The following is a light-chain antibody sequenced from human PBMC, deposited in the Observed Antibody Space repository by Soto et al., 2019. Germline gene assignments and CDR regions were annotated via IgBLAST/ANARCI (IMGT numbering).Light chain of an antibody. CDR2: DVA. CDR1: SIDVGGYNY. J-gene: IGLJ1*01. Sequence: QSVLTQPASVPGSPGQSIAISCTGASIDVGGYNYVSWYQQHPGKAPKLMIYDVASRPSGVSDRFSGSKSGNTASLTISGLQAEDEADYYCSSYTSSSTLYVFGTGTKVTVL. V-gene: IGLV2-14*03. CDR3: SSYTSSSTLYV.